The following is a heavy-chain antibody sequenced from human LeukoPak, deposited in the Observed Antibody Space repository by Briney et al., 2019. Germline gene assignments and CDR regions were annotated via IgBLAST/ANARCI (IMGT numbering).Heavy chain of an antibody. Sequence: GGSLRLSCVASGFSFTSYWMSWVRQAAGKGLEFVANINQDGGTKNYVDSVKCRFTISRDNAENSLYLQMSSLRAEDTALYYCARDPGWSSFDIWGQGIMVTVSS. CDR2: INQDGGTK. J-gene: IGHJ3*02. V-gene: IGHV3-7*01. CDR1: GFSFTSYW. D-gene: IGHD2-15*01. CDR3: ARDPGWSSFDI.